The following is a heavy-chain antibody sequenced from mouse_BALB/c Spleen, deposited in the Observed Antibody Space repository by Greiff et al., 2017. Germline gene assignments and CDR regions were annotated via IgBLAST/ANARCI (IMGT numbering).Heavy chain of an antibody. J-gene: IGHJ2*01. CDR2: ISYSGST. D-gene: IGHD1-2*01. V-gene: IGHV3-2*02. CDR3: ARFITTGRGYFDY. Sequence: VQLKESGPGLVKPSQSLSLTCTVTGYSITSDYAWYWLRPFPGNKLEWMGYISYSGSTSYNPSLKSRISITRDTSKNQFFLQLNSVTTEDTATYYCARFITTGRGYFDYWGQGTTLTVSS. CDR1: GYSITSDYA.